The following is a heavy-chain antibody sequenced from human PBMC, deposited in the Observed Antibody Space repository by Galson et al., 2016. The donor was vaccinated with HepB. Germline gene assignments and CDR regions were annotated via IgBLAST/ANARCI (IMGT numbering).Heavy chain of an antibody. CDR2: IYPGDSHT. CDR3: ARRLTHDSKIGDIDC. Sequence: QSGAEVKKPGESLRISCKGSGYSFTDYWIGWVRQMPGKGLEWMGIIYPGDSHTRYSPSFQGQVTISADKSISTAYLQWSSLKASDTAIYYCARRLTHDSKIGDIDCWGQGTLVTVS. V-gene: IGHV5-51*01. J-gene: IGHJ4*02. D-gene: IGHD3-16*01. CDR1: GYSFTDYW.